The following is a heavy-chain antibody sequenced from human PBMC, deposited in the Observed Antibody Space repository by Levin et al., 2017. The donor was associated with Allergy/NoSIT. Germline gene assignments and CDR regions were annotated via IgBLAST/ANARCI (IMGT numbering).Heavy chain of an antibody. CDR2: ISSSSFTI. V-gene: IGHV3-48*01. CDR3: ARGYCSGGSCYSGSDY. Sequence: QTGESLKISCAASGFTFSSYSMNWVRQAPGKGLEWVSYISSSSFTIYYADSVKGRFTISRDNARNSLYLQMNRLRAEDTAVYFCARGYCSGGSCYSGSDYWGQGTLLTVSS. D-gene: IGHD2-15*01. J-gene: IGHJ4*02. CDR1: GFTFSSYS.